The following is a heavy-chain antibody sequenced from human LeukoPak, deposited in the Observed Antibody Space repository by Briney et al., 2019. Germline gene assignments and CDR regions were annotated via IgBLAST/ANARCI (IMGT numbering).Heavy chain of an antibody. CDR3: AKEYSSGWVPYYYYGMDV. V-gene: IGHV3-23*01. Sequence: PGGSLRLSCAASGFTFSTYAMSWVRQAPGKGLEWVSSISGSGGSTYYADSVKGRFTISRDNSKNTLYLQMNSLRAEDTAVYYCAKEYSSGWVPYYYYGMDVWGQGTTVTVSS. CDR2: ISGSGGST. D-gene: IGHD6-19*01. J-gene: IGHJ6*02. CDR1: GFTFSTYA.